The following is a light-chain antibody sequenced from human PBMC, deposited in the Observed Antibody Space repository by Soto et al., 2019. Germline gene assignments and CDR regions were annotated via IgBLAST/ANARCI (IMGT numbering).Light chain of an antibody. CDR1: QSVRTY. CDR2: DAS. V-gene: IGKV3-11*01. Sequence: EIVLTQSPATLALSPGERATLSCRASQSVRTYVAWYQQKPGQAPRLLIYDASNRATGIPARFSGSGSGTDFTLTISSLEPEDFAVYFCLQRSAWLTFRGGTKVEVK. CDR3: LQRSAWLT. J-gene: IGKJ4*01.